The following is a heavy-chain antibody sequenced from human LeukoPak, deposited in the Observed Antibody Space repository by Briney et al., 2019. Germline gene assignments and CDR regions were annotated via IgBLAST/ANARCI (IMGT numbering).Heavy chain of an antibody. CDR3: ARGGHIVVVPELD. J-gene: IGHJ4*02. V-gene: IGHV3-7*01. CDR1: GFTFSSSW. Sequence: GGSLRLSCAASGFTFSSSWMSWVRQAPGKGLEWVANIKQDGSEKYYVDSVKGRFTVSRDNAKNSLYLQMNSLRAEDTAVYYCARGGHIVVVPELDWGQGTLVTVSS. CDR2: IKQDGSEK. D-gene: IGHD2-2*01.